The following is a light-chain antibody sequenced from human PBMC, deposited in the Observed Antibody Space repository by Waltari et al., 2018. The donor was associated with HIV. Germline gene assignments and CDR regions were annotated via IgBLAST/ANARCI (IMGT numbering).Light chain of an antibody. CDR2: NLS. Sequence: DINIDQSRPTLTASVGDRDTITCRASQTIGRSLNWYQQKPGKAPQLLIYNLSTLQTGVPSRFSGDASGTDFTLTISSLHLEDFATYFCQQSYSDPITFGQGTRLEIK. CDR3: QQSYSDPIT. CDR1: QTIGRS. J-gene: IGKJ5*01. V-gene: IGKV1-39*01.